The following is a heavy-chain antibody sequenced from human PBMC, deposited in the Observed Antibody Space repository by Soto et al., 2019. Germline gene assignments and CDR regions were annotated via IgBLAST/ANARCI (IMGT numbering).Heavy chain of an antibody. D-gene: IGHD3-22*01. CDR3: ARETSQYYYDSSGPNWFDH. CDR1: GYTFTSYG. Sequence: ASVKVSCKASGYTFTSYGISWVRQAPGQGLEWMGWISAYNGNTNYAQKLQGRVTMTTDTSTSTAYMELRSLRSDDTAVYYCARETSQYYYDSSGPNWFDHWGQGTLVTVSS. J-gene: IGHJ5*02. V-gene: IGHV1-18*04. CDR2: ISAYNGNT.